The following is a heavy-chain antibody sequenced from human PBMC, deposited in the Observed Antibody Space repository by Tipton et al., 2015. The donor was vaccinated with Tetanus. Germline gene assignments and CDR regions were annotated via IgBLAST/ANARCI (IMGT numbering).Heavy chain of an antibody. CDR2: ISGSGGST. D-gene: IGHD1-26*01. Sequence: TASGFTFSSYAMSWVRQAPGKGLEWVSAISGSGGSTYYADSVKGRFTISRDNSTNTLYLQMNSLRAEDTAVYYCAKDKSYPRPGGAFDIWGQGTMVTVSS. CDR3: AKDKSYPRPGGAFDI. CDR1: GFTFSSYA. V-gene: IGHV3-23*01. J-gene: IGHJ3*02.